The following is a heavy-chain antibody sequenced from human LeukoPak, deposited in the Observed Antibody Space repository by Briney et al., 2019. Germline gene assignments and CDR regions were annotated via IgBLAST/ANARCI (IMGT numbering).Heavy chain of an antibody. V-gene: IGHV4-31*03. D-gene: IGHD4-23*01. J-gene: IGHJ5*02. CDR2: IYYSGST. Sequence: SETLSPTCTVSGGSISSGGYYWSWIRQHPGKGLEWIGYIYYSGSTYYNPSLKSRVTISVDTSKNQFSLKLSSVTAADTAVYYCARETTGVTPNWFDPWGQGTLVTVSS. CDR3: ARETTGVTPNWFDP. CDR1: GGSISSGGYY.